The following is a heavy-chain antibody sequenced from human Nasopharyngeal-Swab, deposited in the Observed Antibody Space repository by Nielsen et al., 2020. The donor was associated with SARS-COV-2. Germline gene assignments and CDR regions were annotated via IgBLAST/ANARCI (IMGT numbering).Heavy chain of an antibody. CDR2: ISSSSSYI. Sequence: GESLKISCAASGFTFNNYNFNWVRQAPGKGLEWVSSISSSSSYIYYADSVKGRFTISRDNAKNSLYLQMNSLGAEDTAVYYCATFPFYDLLTGSDYYGLDFWGQGTTVTVSS. V-gene: IGHV3-21*04. CDR1: GFTFNNYN. CDR3: ATFPFYDLLTGSDYYGLDF. D-gene: IGHD3-9*01. J-gene: IGHJ6*02.